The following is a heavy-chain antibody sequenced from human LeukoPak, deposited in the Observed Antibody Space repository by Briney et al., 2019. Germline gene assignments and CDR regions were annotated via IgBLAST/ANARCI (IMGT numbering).Heavy chain of an antibody. V-gene: IGHV3-23*01. D-gene: IGHD6-19*01. CDR3: AKDVESSGWFPGDY. CDR2: ISDSGGST. J-gene: IGHJ4*02. CDR1: GFTFGSYA. Sequence: PGGSLRLSCAASGFTFGSYAISWVRQAPGKGLEWVSAISDSGGSTYYADSMKGRFTISRDNSKNTLYLQMSSLRADDTAVYYCAKDVESSGWFPGDYWGQGNLVTVSS.